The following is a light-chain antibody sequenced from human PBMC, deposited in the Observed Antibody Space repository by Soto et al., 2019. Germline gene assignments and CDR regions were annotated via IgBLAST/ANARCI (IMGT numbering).Light chain of an antibody. J-gene: IGKJ1*01. CDR1: QSISTY. V-gene: IGKV1-39*01. CDR3: QQTYSAPPWT. CDR2: AAS. Sequence: TQSPTSLSASVGDRVTISCXAXQSISTYLHWYQQKPAKAPRHLISAASSVQSGVPPRFSGTGSGTDVIPTISSLRPQDISTYYCQQTYSAPPWTFGQGTSVEIK.